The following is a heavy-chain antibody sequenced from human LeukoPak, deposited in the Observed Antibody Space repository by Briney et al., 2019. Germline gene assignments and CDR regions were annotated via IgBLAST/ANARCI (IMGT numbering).Heavy chain of an antibody. Sequence: GRSLRLSCAAAGFTFSNAWMSWVRQAPGKGLEWVAVIIENGNNQYYADSVKGRFTISRDNSKNTLFLQMNSLRDEDTAMYYCARVQGGGYRTADSWGQGTLVTVSS. V-gene: IGHV3-30*03. CDR2: IIENGNNQ. CDR1: GFTFSNAW. CDR3: ARVQGGGYRTADS. J-gene: IGHJ4*02. D-gene: IGHD6-19*01.